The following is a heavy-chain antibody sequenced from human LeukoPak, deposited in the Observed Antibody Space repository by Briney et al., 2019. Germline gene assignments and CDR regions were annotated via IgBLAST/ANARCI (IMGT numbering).Heavy chain of an antibody. J-gene: IGHJ4*02. Sequence: GGSLRLSCAASGFTFSAVWMTWVRQAPGKGLEWVANISQDGGEKYYLDSVKGRITISRDNAKNSLYLQMNSLRAEDTAVYYCARETRHNVWGSYRYYIDYWGQGTLVTASS. CDR1: GFTFSAVW. D-gene: IGHD3-16*02. CDR2: ISQDGGEK. CDR3: ARETRHNVWGSYRYYIDY. V-gene: IGHV3-7*04.